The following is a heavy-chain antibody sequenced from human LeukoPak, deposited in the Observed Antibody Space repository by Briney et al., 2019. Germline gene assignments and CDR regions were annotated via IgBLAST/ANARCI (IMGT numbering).Heavy chain of an antibody. V-gene: IGHV1-69*13. D-gene: IGHD6-13*01. J-gene: IGHJ3*02. CDR3: ARDHSSSWSNAFDI. CDR2: IIPIFGTA. CDR1: GGTFSSYA. Sequence: ASVKVSCTASGGTFSSYAISWVRQAPGQGLEWMGGIIPIFGTANYAQKFQGRVTITADESTSTAYMELSSLRSEDTAVYYCARDHSSSWSNAFDIWGQGTMVTVSS.